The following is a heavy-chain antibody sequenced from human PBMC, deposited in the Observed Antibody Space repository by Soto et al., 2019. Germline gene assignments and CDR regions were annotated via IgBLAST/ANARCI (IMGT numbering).Heavy chain of an antibody. Sequence: EVQLVESGGGLVQAGGSLRLFCAVSGFTFSSYEMNWVRQAPGKGLEWVSDIGTSGKTIYYADSVRGRVTISRDNAKNSLYLQMNSQRAEDTAVDFCARDPAIYSGKFDCGLDVWGRGTTVTVAS. V-gene: IGHV3-48*03. CDR3: ARDPAIYSGKFDCGLDV. J-gene: IGHJ6*02. D-gene: IGHD4-4*01. CDR2: IGTSGKTI. CDR1: GFTFSSYE.